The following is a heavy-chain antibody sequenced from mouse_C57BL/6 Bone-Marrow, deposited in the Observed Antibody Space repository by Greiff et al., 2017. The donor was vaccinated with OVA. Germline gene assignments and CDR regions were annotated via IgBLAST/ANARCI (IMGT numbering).Heavy chain of an antibody. V-gene: IGHV1-74*01. J-gene: IGHJ2*01. CDR3: AVLPRYYFDY. CDR1: GYTFTSYW. CDR2: IHPSDSDT. Sequence: VKVVESGAELVKPGASVKVSCKASGYTFTSYWMHWVKQRPGQGLEWIGRIHPSDSDTNYNQKFKGKATLTVDKSSSTAYMQLSSLTSEDSAVYYCAVLPRYYFDYWGQGTTLTVAS.